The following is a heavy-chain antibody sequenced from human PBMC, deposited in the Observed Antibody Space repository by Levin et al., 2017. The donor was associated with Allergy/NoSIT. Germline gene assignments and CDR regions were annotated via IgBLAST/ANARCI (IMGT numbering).Heavy chain of an antibody. CDR2: ISSSGSTI. D-gene: IGHD3-22*01. CDR1: GFTFSDYY. J-gene: IGHJ4*02. V-gene: IGHV3-11*01. Sequence: GGSLRLSCAASGFTFSDYYMSWIRQAPGKGLEWVSYISSSGSTIYYADSVKGRFTISRDNAKNSLYLQMNSLRAEDTAVYYCARCMSSGYYYILDYWGQGTLVTVSS. CDR3: ARCMSSGYYYILDY.